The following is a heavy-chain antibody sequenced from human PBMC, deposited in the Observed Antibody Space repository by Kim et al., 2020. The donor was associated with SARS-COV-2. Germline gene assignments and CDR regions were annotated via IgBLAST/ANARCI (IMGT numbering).Heavy chain of an antibody. J-gene: IGHJ4*02. V-gene: IGHV3-30*04. CDR2: ISYDGSNK. D-gene: IGHD3-10*01. CDR1: GFTFSSYA. Sequence: GGSLRLSCAASGFTFSSYAMHWVRQAPGKGLEWVAVISYDGSNKYYADSVKGRFTISRDNSKNTLYLQMNSLRAEDTAVYYCARGGLEFGELLNDYWGQGTLVTVSS. CDR3: ARGGLEFGELLNDY.